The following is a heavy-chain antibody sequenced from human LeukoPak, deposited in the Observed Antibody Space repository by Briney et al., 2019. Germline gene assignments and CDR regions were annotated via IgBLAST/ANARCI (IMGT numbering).Heavy chain of an antibody. D-gene: IGHD3-16*01. CDR2: IYYSGST. CDR3: ARDPRGIRNYYYYYYMDV. Sequence: SETLSLTCTVSGGSISSSSYYWGWIRQPPGKRLEWIGSIYYSGSTYYNPSLKSRVTISVDTSKNQFSLKLSSVTAADTAVYYCARDPRGIRNYYYYYYMDVWGKGTTVTVSS. J-gene: IGHJ6*03. CDR1: GGSISSSSYY. V-gene: IGHV4-39*07.